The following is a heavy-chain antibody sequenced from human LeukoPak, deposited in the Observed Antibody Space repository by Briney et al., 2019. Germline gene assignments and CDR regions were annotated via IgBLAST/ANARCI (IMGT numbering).Heavy chain of an antibody. Sequence: GGSLRLSCAASGFTFSSYWMHWVRQAPGKGLVWVSRINSDGSSTSYADPVKGRFTISRDNAKNTLYLQMNSLRAEDTAVYYCARRSAAKDALDIWGQGTMVTVSS. CDR2: INSDGSST. CDR3: ARRSAAKDALDI. V-gene: IGHV3-74*01. CDR1: GFTFSSYW. J-gene: IGHJ3*02. D-gene: IGHD6-25*01.